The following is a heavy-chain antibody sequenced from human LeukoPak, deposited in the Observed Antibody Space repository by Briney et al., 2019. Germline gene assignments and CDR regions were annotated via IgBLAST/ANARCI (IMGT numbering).Heavy chain of an antibody. CDR3: AKDGSYYYGSGSYYHYYDYGMDV. CDR2: ISGSGGST. D-gene: IGHD3-10*01. V-gene: IGHV3-23*01. Sequence: GGSLRLSCAASGFTFSSYAMSWVRQAPGKGLEWVSAISGSGGSTYYADSVKGRFTISRDNSKNTLYLQMNSLRAEDTAVYYCAKDGSYYYGSGSYYHYYDYGMDVWGQGTTVTVSS. CDR1: GFTFSSYA. J-gene: IGHJ6*02.